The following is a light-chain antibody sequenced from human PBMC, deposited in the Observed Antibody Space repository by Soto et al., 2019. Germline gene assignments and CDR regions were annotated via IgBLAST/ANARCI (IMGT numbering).Light chain of an antibody. V-gene: IGLV2-8*01. CDR2: EVT. J-gene: IGLJ3*02. CDR3: QSYDSSLSGEV. Sequence: QSVLTQPPSASGSPGQSVTISCTGTSSDVGGYDYVSWYQQHPGKAPKLMIYEVTKRPSGVPDRFSGSKSGNTASLTVSGLQAEDEADYYCQSYDSSLSGEVFGGGTKLTVL. CDR1: SSDVGGYDY.